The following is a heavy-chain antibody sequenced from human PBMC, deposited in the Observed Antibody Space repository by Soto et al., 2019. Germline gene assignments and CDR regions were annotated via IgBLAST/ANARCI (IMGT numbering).Heavy chain of an antibody. CDR1: GGSIRSYY. CDR2: FYHSGNS. CDR3: ARISSVDPYGYVNGGLDV. D-gene: IGHD5-18*01. V-gene: IGHV4-59*01. Sequence: QVQLQQSGPGLVKPSETLSLTCSVSGGSIRSYYWSWIRQSPEKGLEWIGYFYHSGNSNYNPSLKSRVTISVDTSKNQLSLTLESVTAADTAVYFCARISSVDPYGYVNGGLDVWGQVTTVTVSS. J-gene: IGHJ6*02.